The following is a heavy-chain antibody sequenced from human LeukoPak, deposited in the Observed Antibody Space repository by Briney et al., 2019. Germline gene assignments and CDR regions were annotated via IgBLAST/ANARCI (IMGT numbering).Heavy chain of an antibody. CDR1: GGSFSGYY. Sequence: SETLSLTCAVYGGSFSGYYWSWIRQPPGKGLEWIGEINHSGSTNYSPSLKSRVTISVDTSKNQFSLKLTSVTAADTAVYYCARAPGTTFDYWGHGNMVTVSS. D-gene: IGHD4-17*01. J-gene: IGHJ4*01. V-gene: IGHV4-34*01. CDR2: INHSGST. CDR3: ARAPGTTFDY.